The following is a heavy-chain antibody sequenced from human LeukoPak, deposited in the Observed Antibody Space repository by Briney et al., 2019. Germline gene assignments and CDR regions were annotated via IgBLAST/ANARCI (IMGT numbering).Heavy chain of an antibody. V-gene: IGHV1-2*02. CDR3: ARDLYGDYVSVDY. CDR1: GYTFTGYY. CDR2: INPNSGGT. J-gene: IGHJ4*02. D-gene: IGHD4-17*01. Sequence: ASVKVSCKASGYTFTGYYMHWVRQAPGQGLEWMGWINPNSGGTNYAQKFQGRVTMTRDTSISTAYMELSRLRSDDTAVYYCARDLYGDYVSVDYWGQGTLVTVSS.